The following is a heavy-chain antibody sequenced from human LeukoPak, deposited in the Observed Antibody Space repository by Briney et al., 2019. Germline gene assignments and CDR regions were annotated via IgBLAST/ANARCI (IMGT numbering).Heavy chain of an antibody. D-gene: IGHD6-19*01. CDR2: ISSNGGST. Sequence: GGSLRLSCAASGSTFSSYGMHWVRQAPGKGLEYVSAISSNGGSTYYANSVKGRFTISRDNSKNTLYLQMGSLRAEDMAVYYCARGDYSSGWSTDYFDYWGQGTLVTVSS. J-gene: IGHJ4*02. V-gene: IGHV3-64*01. CDR1: GSTFSSYG. CDR3: ARGDYSSGWSTDYFDY.